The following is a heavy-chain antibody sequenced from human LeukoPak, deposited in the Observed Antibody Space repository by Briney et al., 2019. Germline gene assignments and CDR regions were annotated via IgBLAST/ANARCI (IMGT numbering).Heavy chain of an antibody. CDR1: GFTFSTYA. J-gene: IGHJ4*02. Sequence: GGSLRLSCAASGFTFSTYAMSWVRQAPGKGLEWVSGINGSGGSTYYADSVKGRFTISRDNSKNTLYLQMNSLRAEDTAVYYCAREGGGDYFDYWGQGTLVTVSS. CDR2: INGSGGST. CDR3: AREGGGDYFDY. V-gene: IGHV3-23*01. D-gene: IGHD3-16*01.